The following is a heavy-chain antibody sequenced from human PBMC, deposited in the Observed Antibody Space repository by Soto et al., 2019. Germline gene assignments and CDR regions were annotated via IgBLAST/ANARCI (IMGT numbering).Heavy chain of an antibody. V-gene: IGHV1-69*04. CDR3: ARESRDIVLMVYATSYYYYYMEV. CDR2: IIPILGIA. CDR1: GGTFSSYT. D-gene: IGHD2-8*01. Sequence: SVKVSCKASGGTFSSYTISWVRQAPGQGLEWMGRIIPILGIANYAQKFQGRVTITADKSTSTAYMELSSLRSEDTAVYYCARESRDIVLMVYATSYYYYYMEVWGKGTTVTVSS. J-gene: IGHJ6*03.